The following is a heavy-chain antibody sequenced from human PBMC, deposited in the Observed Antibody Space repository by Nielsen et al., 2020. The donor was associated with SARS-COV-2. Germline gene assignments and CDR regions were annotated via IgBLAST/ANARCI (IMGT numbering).Heavy chain of an antibody. J-gene: IGHJ4*02. CDR2: ISGSGRDT. CDR3: ARDLGYRYAEALDC. CDR1: GLTFSSYA. D-gene: IGHD5-18*01. Sequence: GESLKISCVASGLTFSSYAMSWVRQAPGKGLEWVSGISGSGRDTYYPDSVKGRFTISRDNSKNTLYLQMNSLRAEDTAVYYCARDLGYRYAEALDCWGQGTLVTVSS. V-gene: IGHV3-23*01.